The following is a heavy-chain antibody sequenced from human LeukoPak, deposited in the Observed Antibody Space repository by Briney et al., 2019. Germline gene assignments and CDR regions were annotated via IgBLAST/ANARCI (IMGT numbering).Heavy chain of an antibody. V-gene: IGHV3-66*01. CDR2: IYPGGST. D-gene: IGHD3-9*01. J-gene: IGHJ4*02. CDR3: APIAIRSGY. Sequence: GGSLRLSCAASGFIVSSNYMSWVRQAPGKGLEWVSVIYPGGSTSYADSVKGRFTISRDNSKNTLYLQMNSLRAEDTAVYYCAPIAIRSGYWGQGTLVTVSS. CDR1: GFIVSSNY.